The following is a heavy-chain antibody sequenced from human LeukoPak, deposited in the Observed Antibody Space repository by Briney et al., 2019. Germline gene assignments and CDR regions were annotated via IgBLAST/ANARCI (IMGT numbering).Heavy chain of an antibody. CDR2: ISYDGSNK. J-gene: IGHJ5*02. V-gene: IGHV3-30*01. CDR3: ARERVVAGHYNWFDP. Sequence: GGSLRLSCAASGFTFSSYAMHWVRQAPGKGLEWVAVISYDGSNKYYADSVKGRFTISRDNSKNTLYLQMNSLRAEDTAVYYGARERVVAGHYNWFDPWGQGTLVTVSS. CDR1: GFTFSSYA. D-gene: IGHD6-19*01.